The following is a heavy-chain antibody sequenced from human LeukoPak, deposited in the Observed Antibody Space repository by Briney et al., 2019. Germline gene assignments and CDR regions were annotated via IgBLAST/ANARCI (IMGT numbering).Heavy chain of an antibody. Sequence: SETLSLTCAVYGGSFSGYYWSWIRQPPGKGLEWIGEINHSGSTYYNPSLKSRVTISVDTSKNQFSLKLSSVTAADTAVYYCASVITGTTGDLYFDYWGQGTLVTVSS. V-gene: IGHV4-34*01. CDR3: ASVITGTTGDLYFDY. CDR1: GGSFSGYY. CDR2: INHSGST. J-gene: IGHJ4*02. D-gene: IGHD1-7*01.